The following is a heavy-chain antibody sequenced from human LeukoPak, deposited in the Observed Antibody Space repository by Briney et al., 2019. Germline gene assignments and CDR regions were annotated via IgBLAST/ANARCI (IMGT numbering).Heavy chain of an antibody. CDR2: ISAYNGNT. Sequence: ASVKVSCKASGYTFTSYGISWVRQAPGQGLEWMGWISAYNGNTNYAQKFQGRVTITTDESTSTAYMELSSLRSEDTAVYYCADSSSPTYYFDYWGQGTLVTVSS. CDR1: GYTFTSYG. CDR3: ADSSSPTYYFDY. V-gene: IGHV1-18*01. J-gene: IGHJ4*02. D-gene: IGHD6-6*01.